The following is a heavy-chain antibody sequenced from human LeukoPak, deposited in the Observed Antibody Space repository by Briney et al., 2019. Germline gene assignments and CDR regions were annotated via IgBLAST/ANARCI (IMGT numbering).Heavy chain of an antibody. J-gene: IGHJ4*02. CDR1: GGSISSRTYY. V-gene: IGHV4-39*02. CDR3: ARDSGSYSFDC. Sequence: ASETLSLTCTVSGGSISSRTYYWGWIRQPPGKGLEWIGSIFYSGSSYYNPSLKSRVTISVDTSKNHFSLKLTSVTAADTAVYYCARDSGSYSFDCWGQGTLVTVSS. CDR2: IFYSGSS. D-gene: IGHD1-26*01.